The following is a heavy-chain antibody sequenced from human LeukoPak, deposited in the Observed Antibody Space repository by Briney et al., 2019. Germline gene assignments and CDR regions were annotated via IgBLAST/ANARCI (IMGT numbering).Heavy chain of an antibody. CDR1: GFTFSSYA. Sequence: GGSLRLSCAASGFTFSSYAMHWVRQAPGTGLEWVAVISYDGSNKYYADSVKGRFTISRDNSKNTLYLQMNSLRAEDTAVYYCARGYFWSGYYIDYWGQGTLVTVSS. J-gene: IGHJ4*02. D-gene: IGHD3-3*01. V-gene: IGHV3-30-3*01. CDR2: ISYDGSNK. CDR3: ARGYFWSGYYIDY.